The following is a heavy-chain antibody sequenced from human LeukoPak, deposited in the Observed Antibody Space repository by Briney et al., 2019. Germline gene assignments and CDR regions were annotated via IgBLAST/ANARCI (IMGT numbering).Heavy chain of an antibody. D-gene: IGHD3-10*01. CDR1: GGSISSGGYY. CDR2: IYYSGSI. CDR3: ARQRITMVRGVITD. J-gene: IGHJ4*02. Sequence: SETLSLTCTVSGGSISSGGYYWSWIRQHPGKGLEWIGYIYYSGSIYYNPSLKSRVTISVDTSKNQFSLKLSSVTAADTAVYYCARQRITMVRGVITDWGQGTLVTVSS. V-gene: IGHV4-31*03.